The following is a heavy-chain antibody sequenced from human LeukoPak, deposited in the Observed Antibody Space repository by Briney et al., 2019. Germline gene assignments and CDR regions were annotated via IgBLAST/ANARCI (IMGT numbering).Heavy chain of an antibody. V-gene: IGHV4-38-2*02. CDR3: ARVSLAAAGTDEILAAQVWRLMDDAFDI. Sequence: SETLSLTCTVSGYSISSGYYWGWIRQPPGKGLEWIGSIYHSGSTYYNPSLKSRVTISVDTSKNQFSLKLSSVTAADTAVYYCARVSLAAAGTDEILAAQVWRLMDDAFDIWGQGTMVTVSS. CDR1: GYSISSGYY. CDR2: IYHSGST. D-gene: IGHD6-13*01. J-gene: IGHJ3*02.